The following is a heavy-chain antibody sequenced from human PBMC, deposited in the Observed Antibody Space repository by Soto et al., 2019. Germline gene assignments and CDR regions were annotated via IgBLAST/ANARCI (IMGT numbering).Heavy chain of an antibody. V-gene: IGHV1-3*01. Sequence: ASVKVSWKASGYTFTSYAMHWVRQAPGQRLEWMGWINAGNGNTKYSQKFQGRVTITRDTSASTAYMELSSLRSEDTAVYYCASSATTADYYYGMDVWGQGTTVTVSS. CDR1: GYTFTSYA. CDR3: ASSATTADYYYGMDV. J-gene: IGHJ6*02. D-gene: IGHD1-26*01. CDR2: INAGNGNT.